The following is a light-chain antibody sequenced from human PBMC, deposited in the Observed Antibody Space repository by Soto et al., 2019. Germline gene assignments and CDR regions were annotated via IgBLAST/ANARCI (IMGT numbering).Light chain of an antibody. CDR3: QQSDSTPPH. CDR1: QSISSY. CDR2: AAS. J-gene: IGKJ4*01. V-gene: IGKV1-39*01. Sequence: DIQMTQSPSSLSASVGDRVTITCRASQSISSYLNWYQQKPGKAPKLLIYAASSLQSGVPSRFSGSGSGTDFTLTISSLQPEDFATYYCQQSDSTPPHFGGGTKVEIK.